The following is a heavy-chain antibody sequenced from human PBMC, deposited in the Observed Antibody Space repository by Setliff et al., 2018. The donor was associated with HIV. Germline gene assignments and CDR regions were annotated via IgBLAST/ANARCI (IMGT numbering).Heavy chain of an antibody. Sequence: GGSLRLSCAASGFTFSDHYMGWIRQAPGKGLEWVSYISSSGSTISYADSVKGRFTISRDNAKNLLYLQMNSLRAEDTAVYYCARSRPPIDDAFDIWGQGTMVTVSS. J-gene: IGHJ3*02. V-gene: IGHV3-11*04. CDR1: GFTFSDHY. CDR2: ISSSGSTI. D-gene: IGHD2-15*01. CDR3: ARSRPPIDDAFDI.